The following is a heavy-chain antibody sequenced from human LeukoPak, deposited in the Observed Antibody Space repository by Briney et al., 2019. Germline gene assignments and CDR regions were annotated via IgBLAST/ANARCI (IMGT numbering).Heavy chain of an antibody. CDR2: IYYSGST. CDR1: GGSIISRGYY. V-gene: IGHV4-39*01. J-gene: IGHJ4*01. Sequence: PSETLSLTCTVSGGSIISRGYYWGRIPQPPGKGLEWIGSIYYSGSTYYNPSLKSRVTISVDASKNQFSLRMSSVTAADTAMYYCARSETIMVKFDYWGHGTLVTVSS. CDR3: ARSETIMVKFDY. D-gene: IGHD5-24*01.